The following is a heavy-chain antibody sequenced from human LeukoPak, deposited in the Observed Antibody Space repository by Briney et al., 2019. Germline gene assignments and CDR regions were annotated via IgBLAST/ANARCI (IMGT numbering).Heavy chain of an antibody. V-gene: IGHV3-43*02. Sequence: PGGSLRLSCAASGFTFDDYAMHWVRQGPGKSLEWVSLINENGDIAYYGDSVRGRFTVSRDNAKNSLYLQMNSLTTEDTALYYCAKARWEPNSDYWGQRTLVTVSS. CDR2: INENGDIA. D-gene: IGHD1-26*01. J-gene: IGHJ4*02. CDR1: GFTFDDYA. CDR3: AKARWEPNSDY.